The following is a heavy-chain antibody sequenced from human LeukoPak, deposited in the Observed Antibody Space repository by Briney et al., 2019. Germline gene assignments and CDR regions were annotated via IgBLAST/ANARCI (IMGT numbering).Heavy chain of an antibody. J-gene: IGHJ5*02. CDR3: ASIRIAAQGGFDP. D-gene: IGHD6-6*01. Sequence: SETPSLTCTVSGGSISSGGYYWSWIRQPPGKGLEWIGYIYHSGSTYYNPSLKSRVTISVDRSKNQFSLKLSSVTAADTAVYYCASIRIAAQGGFDPWGQGTLVTVSS. V-gene: IGHV4-30-2*01. CDR2: IYHSGST. CDR1: GGSISSGGYY.